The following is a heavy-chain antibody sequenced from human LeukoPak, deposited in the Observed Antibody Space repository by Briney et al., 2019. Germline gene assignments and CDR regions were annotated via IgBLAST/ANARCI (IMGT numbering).Heavy chain of an antibody. J-gene: IGHJ4*02. CDR3: ARDGTSADDY. V-gene: IGHV1-18*01. D-gene: IGHD1-26*01. CDR2: ISGNNDNP. Sequence: ASVKVSFKTSGYTFSNFGINWVRQAPGQGGEWMGWISGNNDNPNYGQKFQGRFTVTTDSSTSTAYMELRNLTFDDTAVYYCARDGTSADDYWGQGTLVTVSS. CDR1: GYTFSNFG.